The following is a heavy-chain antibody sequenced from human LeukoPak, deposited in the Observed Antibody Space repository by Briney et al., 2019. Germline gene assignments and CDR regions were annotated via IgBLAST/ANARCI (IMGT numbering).Heavy chain of an antibody. CDR2: MNPNSGNT. CDR3: ARGWMVGATTFVY. V-gene: IGHV1-8*01. J-gene: IGHJ4*02. Sequence: DXNWVRQAPGQGLEWMGWMNPNSGNTGYAQKFQGRVTMTRNTSISTAYMELSSLRSEDTAVYYCARGWMVGATTFVYWGQGTLVAVSS. D-gene: IGHD1-26*01. CDR1: D.